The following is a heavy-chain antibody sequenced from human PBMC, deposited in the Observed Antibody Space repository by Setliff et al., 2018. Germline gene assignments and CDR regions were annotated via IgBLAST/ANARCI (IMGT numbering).Heavy chain of an antibody. CDR2: IHPSDSDI. V-gene: IGHV5-51*01. Sequence: GESLTISCKGSGYNFINYWIGWVRQMPGKGLEWMGIIHPSDSDIRYSPSFQGQVTISADKSISTAYLQWSSLKASDTAIYYCSRPAYSSRWYEIKGFDYWGQGILVTVSS. CDR1: GYNFINYW. J-gene: IGHJ4*02. CDR3: SRPAYSSRWYEIKGFDY. D-gene: IGHD6-13*01.